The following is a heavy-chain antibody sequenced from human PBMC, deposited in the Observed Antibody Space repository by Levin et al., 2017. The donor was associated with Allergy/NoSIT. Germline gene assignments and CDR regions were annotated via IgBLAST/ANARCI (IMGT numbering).Heavy chain of an antibody. CDR1: GGSISSYY. V-gene: IGHV4-59*01. J-gene: IGHJ6*03. CDR3: ARGLPNYYYYYYMDG. Sequence: PSETLSLTCTVSGGSISSYYWSWIRQPPGKGLEWIGYIYYSGSTNYNPSLKSRVTISVDTSKNQFSLKLSSVTAADTAVYYCARGLPNYYYYYYMDGWGKGTTVTVSS. CDR2: IYYSGST.